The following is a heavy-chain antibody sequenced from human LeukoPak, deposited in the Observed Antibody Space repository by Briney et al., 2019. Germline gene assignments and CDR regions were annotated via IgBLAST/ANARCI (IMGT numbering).Heavy chain of an antibody. V-gene: IGHV1-69*04. CDR3: ARDGDGDYVGSHYYYYYGMDV. D-gene: IGHD4-23*01. CDR1: GYTFTSYY. CDR2: IIPIFGIA. Sequence: ASVKVSCKASGYTFTSYYMHWVRQAPGQGLEWMGRIIPIFGIANYAQKFQGRVTITADKSTSTAYMELSSLRSEDTAVYYCARDGDGDYVGSHYYYYYGMDVWGQGTTVTVSS. J-gene: IGHJ6*02.